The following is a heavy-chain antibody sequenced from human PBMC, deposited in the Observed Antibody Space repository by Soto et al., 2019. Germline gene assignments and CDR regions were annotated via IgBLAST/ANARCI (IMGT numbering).Heavy chain of an antibody. CDR1: GFTFSRYW. CDR2: IKQDGSEK. J-gene: IGHJ4*02. D-gene: IGHD3-16*01. V-gene: IGHV3-7*03. Sequence: VQLVESGGGLVKPGGSLRLSCAASGFTFSRYWMNWVRQAPGKGLEWVANIKQDGSEKYYVDSVKGRFTISRDNAKNSLYLQMNSLRAEDTAVYYCVGAGPGGWGQGTLVTVSS. CDR3: VGAGPGG.